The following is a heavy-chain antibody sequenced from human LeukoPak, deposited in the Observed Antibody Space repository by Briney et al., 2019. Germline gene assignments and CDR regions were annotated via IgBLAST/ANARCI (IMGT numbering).Heavy chain of an antibody. Sequence: SETLSLTCTVSGGSISSFYWSWIRQPPGKGLEWIGYIYYSGSTNYNPSLKSRVTISVDTSKNQFSLKLSSVTAADTAVYYCARDTMVRGVLRGGMDVWGQATTVTVSS. CDR1: GGSISSFY. D-gene: IGHD3-10*01. CDR2: IYYSGST. V-gene: IGHV4-59*08. J-gene: IGHJ6*02. CDR3: ARDTMVRGVLRGGMDV.